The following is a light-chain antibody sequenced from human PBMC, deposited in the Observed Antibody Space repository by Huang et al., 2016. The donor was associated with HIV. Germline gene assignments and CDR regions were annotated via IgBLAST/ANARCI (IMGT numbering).Light chain of an antibody. CDR3: QQRSNWGGA. CDR1: QSVSRY. CDR2: DAS. V-gene: IGKV3-11*01. J-gene: IGKJ3*01. Sequence: ETVLTQSPATLALSPGERGSLSCRASQSVSRYVAWYHQKHGQAPRLLIYDASYRASCIPARCSGSGSGTDFTLTISSHEPEDSGVFYCQQRSNWGGAFGPGTKVEI.